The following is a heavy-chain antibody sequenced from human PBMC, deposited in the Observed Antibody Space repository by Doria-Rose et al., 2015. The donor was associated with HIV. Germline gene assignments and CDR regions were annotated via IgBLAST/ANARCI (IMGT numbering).Heavy chain of an antibody. V-gene: IGHV1-18*01. Sequence: QVQLVQSGAEVKKPGASVKVSCKASGYIFTGYGISWVRQAPGQGLEWMGWISPDNGKTYYGQEVQGSIIMTTDTSTGTAYLELRSLRSDDTAVYYCARGSGYMDYWGQGTLVTVSS. CDR1: GYIFTGYG. CDR2: ISPDNGKT. CDR3: ARGSGYMDY. J-gene: IGHJ4*02. D-gene: IGHD3-10*01.